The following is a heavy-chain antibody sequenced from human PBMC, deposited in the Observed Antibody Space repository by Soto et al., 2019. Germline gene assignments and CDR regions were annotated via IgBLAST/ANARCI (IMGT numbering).Heavy chain of an antibody. V-gene: IGHV4-34*01. J-gene: IGHJ4*02. CDR3: ARGRKYYDFWSGYSHPRYYFNY. Sequence: IRLSSGKGLDCIGEINHSGRTNYNPSLKSRVTISVDTSKSQFSLKLSSVTAADTAVYYCARGRKYYDFWSGYSHPRYYFNYWGQGTLVTVSS. D-gene: IGHD3-3*01. CDR2: INHSGRT.